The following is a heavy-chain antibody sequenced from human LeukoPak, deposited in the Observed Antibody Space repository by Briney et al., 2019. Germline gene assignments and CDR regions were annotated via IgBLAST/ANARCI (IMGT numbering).Heavy chain of an antibody. CDR1: GFTFSSYG. V-gene: IGHV3-48*04. Sequence: GRSLRLSCAASGFTFSSYGMHWVRQAPGKGLEWVSYISSSGSTIYYADSVKGRFTISRDNAKNSLYLQMNSMRAEDTAIYYCTKGFYTSGWYSWFDPWGQGTLVTVSS. D-gene: IGHD6-19*01. CDR2: ISSSGSTI. J-gene: IGHJ5*02. CDR3: TKGFYTSGWYSWFDP.